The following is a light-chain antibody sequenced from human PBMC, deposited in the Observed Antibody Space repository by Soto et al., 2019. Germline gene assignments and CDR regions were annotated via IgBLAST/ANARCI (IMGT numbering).Light chain of an antibody. J-gene: IGKJ2*02. V-gene: IGKV4-1*01. CDR3: QQYYTTPCT. CDR2: WAS. Sequence: DIVMTQSPDSLAVSLGERATINCESSQNILYSSNNKNYLAWYQQKPGQPPKLLIYWASTRESGVPDRFSGSGSGTDFTLTISSLQAADVAVYYCQQYYTTPCTFGQGTKLEIK. CDR1: QNILYSSNNKNY.